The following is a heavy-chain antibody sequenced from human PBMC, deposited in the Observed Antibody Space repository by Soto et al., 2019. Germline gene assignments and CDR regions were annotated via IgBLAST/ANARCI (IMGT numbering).Heavy chain of an antibody. J-gene: IGHJ6*02. CDR1: GGSVSSYY. CDR2: IYYSEST. CDR3: ARARDFGAARYYYDLDV. Sequence: ETLSLTCTVSGGSVSSYYWSWIRQPPGKGLEWIGYIYYSESTNYNPSLKSRVTISLDTSKNQFSLKLRSVTAADTAVYYCARARDFGAARYYYDLDVWGQGTTVTVSS. V-gene: IGHV4-59*02. D-gene: IGHD2-21*01.